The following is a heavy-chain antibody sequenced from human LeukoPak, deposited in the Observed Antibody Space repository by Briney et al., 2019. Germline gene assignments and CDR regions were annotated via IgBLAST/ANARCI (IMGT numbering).Heavy chain of an antibody. CDR3: ARGPPLFDP. CDR2: IDLSGSTL. J-gene: IGHJ5*02. Sequence: PGGSLRLSCATSGFTFSDYTMTSVRQAPGKGLEWVSYIDLSGSTLYYVDSVKDRFTISRDNAKNSLYLRMNSLRAEDTGVYYCARGPPLFDPWGQGTLVAVSS. V-gene: IGHV3-48*04. CDR1: GFTFSDYT.